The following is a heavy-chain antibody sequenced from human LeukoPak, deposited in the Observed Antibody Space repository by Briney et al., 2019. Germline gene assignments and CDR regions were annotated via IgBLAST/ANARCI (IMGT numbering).Heavy chain of an antibody. CDR3: AKGRYSGTYYTSVGDYFDY. Sequence: GGSLRLSCAASGFTFSSYAMSWVRQAPGKGLEWVAVISYDGSNKYYADSVKGRFTISRDNSKNTLYLQMNSLRAEDTAVYFCAKGRYSGTYYTSVGDYFDYWGQGTLVTVSS. CDR1: GFTFSSYA. D-gene: IGHD1-26*01. V-gene: IGHV3-30*18. J-gene: IGHJ4*02. CDR2: ISYDGSNK.